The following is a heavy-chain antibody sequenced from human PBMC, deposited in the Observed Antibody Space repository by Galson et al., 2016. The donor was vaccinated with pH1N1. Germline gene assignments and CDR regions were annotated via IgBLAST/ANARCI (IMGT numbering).Heavy chain of an antibody. CDR2: IIAVFKTT. CDR3: ARSPFYYNSYMDV. V-gene: IGHV1-69*05. CDR1: ESIFNKYA. J-gene: IGHJ6*03. Sequence: SVKVSCKASESIFNKYAISWVRQAPGQGLEWMGGIIAVFKTTNYAQTFQGRVTITTDESTSIVYMELRSLRSEDTAIYYCARSPFYYNSYMDVWGKGTTVTVSS.